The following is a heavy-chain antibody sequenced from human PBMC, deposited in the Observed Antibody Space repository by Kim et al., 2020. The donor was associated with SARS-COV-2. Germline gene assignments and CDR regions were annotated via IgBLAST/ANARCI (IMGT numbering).Heavy chain of an antibody. CDR3: ARDLGFEYSSSWFDP. Sequence: GGSLRLSCAASGFTFDDYGMSWVRQAPGKGLEWVSGINWNGGSTGYADSVKGRFTISRDNAKNSLYLQMNSLRAEDTALYHCARDLGFEYSSSWFDPWGQGTLVTVSS. V-gene: IGHV3-20*01. D-gene: IGHD6-6*01. CDR1: GFTFDDYG. J-gene: IGHJ5*02. CDR2: INWNGGST.